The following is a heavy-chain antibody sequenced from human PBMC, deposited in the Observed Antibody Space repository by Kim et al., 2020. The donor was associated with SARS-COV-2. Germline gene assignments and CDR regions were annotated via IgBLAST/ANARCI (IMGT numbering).Heavy chain of an antibody. CDR2: IYSGGSST. Sequence: GGSLRLSCAASGFTFSSYAMSWVRQAPGKGLEWVSVIYSGGSSTYYADSVKGRFTISRDNSKNTLYLQMNSLRAEDTAVYYCAKSDIVVVPAAGGSLIFDYWGQGTLVTVSS. CDR1: GFTFSSYA. D-gene: IGHD2-2*01. CDR3: AKSDIVVVPAAGGSLIFDY. J-gene: IGHJ4*02. V-gene: IGHV3-23*03.